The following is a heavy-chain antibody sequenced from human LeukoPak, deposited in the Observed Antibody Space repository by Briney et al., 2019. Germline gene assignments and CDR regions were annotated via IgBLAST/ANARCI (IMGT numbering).Heavy chain of an antibody. D-gene: IGHD3-22*01. Sequence: GGSLRLSCAASGFTFSDYYMSWIRQAPGKGLEWVSYISSSGSTIYYADSVKGRFTISRDNAKNSLYLQMNSLRAEDTAVYYCASFPAYYYDSSGYNDYWGHGTLVTVS. V-gene: IGHV3-11*01. CDR2: ISSSGSTI. CDR3: ASFPAYYYDSSGYNDY. J-gene: IGHJ4*01. CDR1: GFTFSDYY.